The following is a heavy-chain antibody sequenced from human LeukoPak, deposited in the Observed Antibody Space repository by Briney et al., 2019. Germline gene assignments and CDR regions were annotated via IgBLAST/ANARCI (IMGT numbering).Heavy chain of an antibody. V-gene: IGHV3-30*18. CDR3: AKHGWSSSWYNLADYYYGMDV. CDR2: ISYDGSNK. CDR1: GFTFSSYG. Sequence: GGSLRLSCAASGFTFSSYGMHWVRQAPGKGLEWVAVISYDGSNKYYADSVKGRFTISRDNSKNTLYLQMNSLRAEDTAVYYCAKHGWSSSWYNLADYYYGMDVWGQGTTVTVSS. J-gene: IGHJ6*02. D-gene: IGHD6-13*01.